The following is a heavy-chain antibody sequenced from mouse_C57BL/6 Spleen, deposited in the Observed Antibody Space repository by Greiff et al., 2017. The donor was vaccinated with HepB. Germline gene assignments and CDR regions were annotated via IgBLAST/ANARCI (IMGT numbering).Heavy chain of an antibody. CDR1: GFSFNTYA. CDR2: IRSKSNNYAT. J-gene: IGHJ3*01. Sequence: EVKVVESGGGLVQPKGSLKLSCAASGFSFNTYAMNWVRQAPGKGLEWVARIRSKSNNYATYYADSVKDRFTISRDDSESMLYLQMNNLKTEDTAMYYCGSGYGFAYWGQGTLVTVSA. D-gene: IGHD3-2*02. CDR3: GSGYGFAY. V-gene: IGHV10-1*01.